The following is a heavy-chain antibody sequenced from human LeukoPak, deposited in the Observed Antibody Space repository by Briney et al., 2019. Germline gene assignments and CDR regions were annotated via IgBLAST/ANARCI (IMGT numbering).Heavy chain of an antibody. V-gene: IGHV4-34*01. J-gene: IGHJ4*02. CDR2: INHSGST. D-gene: IGHD6-13*01. Sequence: SETLSLTCAVYGGSFSGYYWSWIRQPPGKGLEWIGEINHSGSTNYNPSLKSRVTISVDTSKNQFSLKLSSVTAADTAAYYCARGSWAAAGINLDYWGQGTLVTVSS. CDR1: GGSFSGYY. CDR3: ARGSWAAAGINLDY.